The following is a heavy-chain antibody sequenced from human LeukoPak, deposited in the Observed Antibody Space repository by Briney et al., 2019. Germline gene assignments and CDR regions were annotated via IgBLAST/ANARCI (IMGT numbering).Heavy chain of an antibody. D-gene: IGHD2-8*01. CDR3: ARRMQDYYGMDV. CDR2: IHPGDSDT. J-gene: IGHJ6*02. CDR1: GYSFISYW. V-gene: IGHV5-51*01. Sequence: GESLKISCKSSGYSFISYWIGWVRQTPGKGLEWMGIIHPGDSDTKYSPSLQRQVTISADKSINTAYLQWSSLKAPDTAIYYCARRMQDYYGMDVWGQGTTVTVSS.